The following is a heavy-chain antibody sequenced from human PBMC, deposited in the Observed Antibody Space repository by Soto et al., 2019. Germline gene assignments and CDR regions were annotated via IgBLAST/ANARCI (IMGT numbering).Heavy chain of an antibody. Sequence: GGSLRLSCAASGFTFSSYAMSWVRQAPGKGLEWVSAISGSGGSTYYADSVKGRFTISRDNSKNTLYLQMNSLRAEDTAVYYCAKDHSTASVIVVVPAATPADYWGQGTLVTVSS. CDR3: AKDHSTASVIVVVPAATPADY. V-gene: IGHV3-23*01. CDR2: ISGSGGST. CDR1: GFTFSSYA. J-gene: IGHJ4*02. D-gene: IGHD2-2*01.